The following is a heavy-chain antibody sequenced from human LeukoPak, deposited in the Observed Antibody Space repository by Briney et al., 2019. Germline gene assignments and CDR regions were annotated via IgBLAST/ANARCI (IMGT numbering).Heavy chain of an antibody. CDR1: GFTFSSYS. Sequence: GGSLRLSCAASGFTFSSYSMSWVRQAPGKGLEWVSSISSSSSYIYYADSVKGRFTLSRDNAKNSLYLQMNSLRAEDTAVYYCARGCGGDCYPPDYWGQGTLVTVSS. V-gene: IGHV3-21*01. CDR2: ISSSSSYI. D-gene: IGHD2-21*02. J-gene: IGHJ4*02. CDR3: ARGCGGDCYPPDY.